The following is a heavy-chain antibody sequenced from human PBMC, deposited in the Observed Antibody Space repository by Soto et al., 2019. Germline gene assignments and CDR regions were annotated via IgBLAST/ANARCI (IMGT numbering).Heavy chain of an antibody. CDR2: ISPYSGKT. D-gene: IGHD3-9*01. CDR1: GYTFTNYG. V-gene: IGHV1-18*01. J-gene: IGHJ4*02. CDR3: TRDRLTLTTSLIFDF. Sequence: QVQLVXXXXXXXXXGXSVKVSCKASGYTFTNYGIAWVRQAPGQGLEWMGWISPYSGKTDYRQNLQGRVTMTADTSTPTAYMELRSLRSDDTAVYYCTRDRLTLTTSLIFDFWGQGTLVTVSS.